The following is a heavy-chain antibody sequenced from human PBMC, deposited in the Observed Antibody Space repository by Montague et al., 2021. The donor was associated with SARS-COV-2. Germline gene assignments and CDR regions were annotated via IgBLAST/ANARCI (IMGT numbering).Heavy chain of an antibody. V-gene: IGHV4-31*03. CDR2: IYYSGST. Sequence: TLSLTCTVSGGSISSGGYYWSWIRQHPGKGLEWTGYIYYSGSTYYNPSLKSRVTISVDTSKNQFSLKLSSVTAADTAVYYCARAGTITMIVVVIDAFDIWGQGTMVTVSS. CDR3: ARAGTITMIVVVIDAFDI. D-gene: IGHD3-22*01. CDR1: GGSISSGGYY. J-gene: IGHJ3*02.